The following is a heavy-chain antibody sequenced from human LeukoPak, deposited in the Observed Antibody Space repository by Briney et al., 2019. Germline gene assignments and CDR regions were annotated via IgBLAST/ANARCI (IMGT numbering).Heavy chain of an antibody. CDR1: GGSISSGGYY. CDR3: ARSTAGITYYYDSSGYLPDY. Sequence: SETLSLTCTVSGGSISSGGYYWSWIRQHPGKGLEWIGYIYYSGSTYYNPSLKSRVTISVDTSKNQFSLKLSSVTAADTAVYYCARSTAGITYYYDSSGYLPDYWGQGTLVTVSS. D-gene: IGHD3-22*01. J-gene: IGHJ4*02. CDR2: IYYSGST. V-gene: IGHV4-31*03.